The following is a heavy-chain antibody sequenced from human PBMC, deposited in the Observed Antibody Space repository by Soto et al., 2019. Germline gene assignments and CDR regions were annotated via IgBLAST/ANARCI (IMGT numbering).Heavy chain of an antibody. CDR2: IIPIFGTA. J-gene: IGHJ3*02. V-gene: IGHV1-69*01. CDR3: ARRGLERPGGGGPFEI. Sequence: QVQLVQSGAEVKKPGSSVKVSCKASGGTFSSYAISWVRQAPGQGLEWMGGIIPIFGTANYAQKFQGRVTITADESTSTAHMELSSLRSEDTAVYYRARRGLERPGGGGPFEIWGQGTMVTVSS. D-gene: IGHD3-16*01. CDR1: GGTFSSYA.